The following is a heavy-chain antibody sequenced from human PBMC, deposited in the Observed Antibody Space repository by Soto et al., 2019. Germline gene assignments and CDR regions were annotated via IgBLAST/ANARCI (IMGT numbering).Heavy chain of an antibody. J-gene: IGHJ6*02. CDR3: ARGPYCSSTSCYTLYYYYYGMDV. CDR2: INHSGST. D-gene: IGHD2-2*02. Sequence: SETLSLTCAVYGGSFSGYYWSWIRQPPGKGLEWIGEINHSGSTNYNPSLKSRVTISVDTSKNQFSLKLSSVTAADTAVYYCARGPYCSSTSCYTLYYYYYGMDVWGQGTTVTVAS. CDR1: GGSFSGYY. V-gene: IGHV4-34*01.